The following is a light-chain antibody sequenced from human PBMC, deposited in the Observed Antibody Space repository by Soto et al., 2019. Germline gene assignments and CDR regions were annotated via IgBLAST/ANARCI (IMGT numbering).Light chain of an antibody. CDR1: QSVSSY. V-gene: IGKV3-11*01. CDR2: DAS. J-gene: IGKJ4*01. Sequence: EIALTQSPATLSLSPGERATLSCRASQSVSSYLAWYQQKPGQAPRLLIYDASNRATGIPARFSGSGSGTDFTLTISSLEPEDFAVYYCQKRSNWPLTFGGGTKVDIK. CDR3: QKRSNWPLT.